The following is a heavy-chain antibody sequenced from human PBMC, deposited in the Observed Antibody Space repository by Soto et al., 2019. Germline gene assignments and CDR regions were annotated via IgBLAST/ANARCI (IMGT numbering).Heavy chain of an antibody. V-gene: IGHV1-58*02. CDR1: GFTFTSSA. Sequence: ASVKVSCKTSGFTFTSSAIQWVRQARGQRLEWIGWIVVGSDNTNYAQKFQERVTITRDLSTSTIYMDFSGLTSEDTAVYYCAAFPSFWQNYYYGAMDFWGQGTTVPVSS. CDR3: AAFPSFWQNYYYGAMDF. J-gene: IGHJ6*02. CDR2: IVVGSDNT.